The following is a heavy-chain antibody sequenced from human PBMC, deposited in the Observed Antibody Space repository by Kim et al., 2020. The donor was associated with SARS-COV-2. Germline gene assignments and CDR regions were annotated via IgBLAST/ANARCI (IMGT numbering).Heavy chain of an antibody. D-gene: IGHD3-16*02. CDR3: ARGSLKY. J-gene: IGHJ4*02. Sequence: DGSEKYYVDSVKGRFIISRDNARNSLYLQMNSLRAEDTAVYYCARGSLKYWGQGTLVTVSS. V-gene: IGHV3-7*01. CDR2: DGSEK.